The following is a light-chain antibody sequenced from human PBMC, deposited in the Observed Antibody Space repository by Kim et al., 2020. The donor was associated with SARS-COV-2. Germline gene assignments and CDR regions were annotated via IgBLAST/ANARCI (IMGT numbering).Light chain of an antibody. CDR3: QQYYNVPWT. CDR1: QSVLYSSNNKNY. Sequence: ATSNCKSSQSVLYSSNNKNYLAWYQQRPRQPPKLRLYWASTRESGVPDRFSGSGSGTDFTLTISRLQAEDVAVYYCQQYYNVPWTFGPGTKVDIK. V-gene: IGKV4-1*01. CDR2: WAS. J-gene: IGKJ1*01.